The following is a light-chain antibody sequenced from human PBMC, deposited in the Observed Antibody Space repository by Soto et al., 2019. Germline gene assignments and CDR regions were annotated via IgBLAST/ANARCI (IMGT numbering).Light chain of an antibody. CDR1: QSISRN. J-gene: IGKJ5*01. CDR3: QQRSAGVT. CDR2: AAS. V-gene: IGKV3-15*01. Sequence: EIVMTQSPATLSVSPGERATLSCRASQSISRNLAWYQQKPGQAPRLLIYAASTRATGLPARFSGSGSGTEFTLTISSLQSEDFAVYSCQQRSAGVTFGQGTRLEIK.